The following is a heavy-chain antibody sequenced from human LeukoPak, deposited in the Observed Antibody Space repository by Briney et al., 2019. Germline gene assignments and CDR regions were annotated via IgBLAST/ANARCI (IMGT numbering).Heavy chain of an antibody. CDR3: ARRVRRGVSHPPHYYYYYAMDV. J-gene: IGHJ6*04. V-gene: IGHV1-69*01. D-gene: IGHD3-10*01. Sequence: AASVKVSCKSSGGTFSSYAISWVRQAPGQGLEWMGGIIPMFRTANYAQKFQDRVTITADESTSTAYMELSSLRSEDTAVYYCARRVRRGVSHPPHYYYYYAMDVWGKGTTITVSA. CDR1: GGTFSSYA. CDR2: IIPMFRTA.